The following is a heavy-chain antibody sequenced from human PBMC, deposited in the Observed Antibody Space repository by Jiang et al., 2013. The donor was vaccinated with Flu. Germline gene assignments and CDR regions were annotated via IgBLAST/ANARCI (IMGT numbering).Heavy chain of an antibody. CDR3: ARELGFGEAG. V-gene: IGHV1-18*01. D-gene: IGHD3-10*01. J-gene: IGHJ4*02. Sequence: SGAEVKKPGASVKVSCKASGYRFNDDGISWVRQAPGQGLEWMGYISAYNGNTNYGQKFQGRLTMTTDTSTATAYMELRGLRSDDSAVYYCARELGFGEAGWGQGTLVT. CDR2: ISAYNGNT. CDR1: GYRFNDDG.